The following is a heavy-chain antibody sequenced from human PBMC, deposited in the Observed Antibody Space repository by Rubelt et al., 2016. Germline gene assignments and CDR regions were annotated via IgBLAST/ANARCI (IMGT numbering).Heavy chain of an antibody. CDR2: IYYSGST. D-gene: IGHD3-22*01. V-gene: IGHV4-31*03. CDR1: GGSISSGGYY. CDR3: AREGYLSYDSSGPLVA. Sequence: QVQLQESGPGLVKPSQTLSLTCTVSGGSISSGGYYWSWIRQHPGKGLEWIGYIYYSGSTYYNPSLNGWVPISVDTCKNPFSLKLSSVTAADTAVYYCAREGYLSYDSSGPLVAWGQGTLVTVSS. J-gene: IGHJ5*02.